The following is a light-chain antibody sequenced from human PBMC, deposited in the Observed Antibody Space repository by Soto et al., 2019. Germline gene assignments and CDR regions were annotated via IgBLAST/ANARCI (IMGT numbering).Light chain of an antibody. J-gene: IGLJ1*01. CDR2: EVS. CDR1: SSDVGGYNY. V-gene: IGLV2-14*01. CDR3: SSYTSSSTYV. Sequence: QSALTQPASVSGSPGQSITIFCTGTSSDVGGYNYVSWYQQHPGKDPKLMIYEVSNRPSGVSNRFSGSKSGNTASLTISGLQAEDEADYYCSSYTSSSTYVFGTGTKLTVL.